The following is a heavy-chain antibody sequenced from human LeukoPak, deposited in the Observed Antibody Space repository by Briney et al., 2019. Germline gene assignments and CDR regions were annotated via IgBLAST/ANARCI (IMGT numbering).Heavy chain of an antibody. V-gene: IGHV4-59*08. D-gene: IGHD2-2*01. CDR1: GGSISSYY. CDR2: IYYSGST. J-gene: IGHJ6*03. Sequence: SETLSLTCTVSGGSISSYYWSWIRQPPGKGLEWIGYIYYSGSTNYNPSLKSRVTISVDTSKNQFSLKLSSVTAADTAVHYCARLVVPAARAYYYYYYMDVWGKGTTVTVSS. CDR3: ARLVVPAARAYYYYYYMDV.